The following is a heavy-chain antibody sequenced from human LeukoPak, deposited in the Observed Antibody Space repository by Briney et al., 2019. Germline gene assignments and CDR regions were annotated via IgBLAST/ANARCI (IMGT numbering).Heavy chain of an antibody. D-gene: IGHD5-18*01. CDR3: AKGYGGALGVVHNWFDP. CDR2: ISGSGGST. V-gene: IGHV3-23*01. J-gene: IGHJ5*02. CDR1: GFTFSSYA. Sequence: GGSLRLSCAASGFTFSSYAMSWVRQAPGKGLKWVSAISGSGGSTYYADSVKGRFTISRDNSKNTLYLQMNSLRAEDTAVYYCAKGYGGALGVVHNWFDPWGQGTLVTVSS.